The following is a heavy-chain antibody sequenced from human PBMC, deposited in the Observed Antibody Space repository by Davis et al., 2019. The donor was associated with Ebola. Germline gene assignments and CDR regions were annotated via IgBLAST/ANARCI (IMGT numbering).Heavy chain of an antibody. CDR1: GFSFSTYS. J-gene: IGHJ6*02. CDR3: ARVQDGMDV. V-gene: IGHV3-21*01. CDR2: YGTSADT. Sequence: GESLKISCAASGFSFSTYSMNWVRQAPGKGLEWVSTYGTSADTYYADSVKGRFTISRDNSKNTLYLQMNSLRAEDTAVYYCARVQDGMDVWGQGTTVTVSS.